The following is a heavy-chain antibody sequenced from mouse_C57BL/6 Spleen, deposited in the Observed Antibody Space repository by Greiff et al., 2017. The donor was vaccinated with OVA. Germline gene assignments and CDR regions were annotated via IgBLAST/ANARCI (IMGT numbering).Heavy chain of an antibody. V-gene: IGHV1-72*01. CDR2: IDPNSGGT. J-gene: IGHJ4*01. CDR3: ARNYYAMDY. CDR1: GYTFTSYW. Sequence: QVQLKQPGAELVKPGASVKLSCKASGYTFTSYWMHWVKQRPGRGLEWIGRIDPNSGGTKYNEKFKSKATLTVDKPSSPAYMQLCSLTSEDSSVYYCARNYYAMDYWGQGTSVTVSS.